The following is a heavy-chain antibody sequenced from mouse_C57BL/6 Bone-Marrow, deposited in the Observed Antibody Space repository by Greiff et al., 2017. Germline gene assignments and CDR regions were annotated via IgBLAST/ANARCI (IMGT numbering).Heavy chain of an antibody. CDR3: ARDKGYSNYDY. CDR1: GFTFSSYA. V-gene: IGHV5-4*01. CDR2: ISDGGSYT. Sequence: EVQRVESGGGLVKPGGSLKLSCAASGFTFSSYAMSWVRQTPEKRLEWVATISDGGSYTYYPDNVKGRFTISRNNAKNNLYLQMSHLTSEDTAMYYCARDKGYSNYDYGGQGTTLTVSS. D-gene: IGHD2-5*01. J-gene: IGHJ2*01.